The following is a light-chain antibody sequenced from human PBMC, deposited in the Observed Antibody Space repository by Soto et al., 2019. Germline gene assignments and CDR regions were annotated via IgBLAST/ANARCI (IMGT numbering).Light chain of an antibody. Sequence: DIQMTQSPSTLSASVGDRVTITCRASQSISSWLAWFQQKPGKAPKLLIYDASSLESGVPSRFRGRGSGTEFTLSIGSLQPEDFATYYCQHYNSYSWTFGQGTKVEIK. J-gene: IGKJ1*01. CDR3: QHYNSYSWT. CDR2: DAS. V-gene: IGKV1-5*01. CDR1: QSISSW.